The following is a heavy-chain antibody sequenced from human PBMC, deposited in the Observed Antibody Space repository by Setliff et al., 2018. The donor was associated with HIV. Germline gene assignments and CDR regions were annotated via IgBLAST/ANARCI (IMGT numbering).Heavy chain of an antibody. CDR1: GGTFRRSA. CDR3: ARDWEARADYYDTSGQAQYFQH. V-gene: IGHV1-69*13. D-gene: IGHD3-22*01. CDR2: IIPMFGTT. J-gene: IGHJ1*01. Sequence: SVKVSCKASGGTFRRSAVSWVRQAPGRGLEWMGGIIPMFGTTNFAQKFQDRVTITADESTSTVYMELSSLRSEDTAVYYCARDWEARADYYDTSGQAQYFQHWGQGTLVTVSS.